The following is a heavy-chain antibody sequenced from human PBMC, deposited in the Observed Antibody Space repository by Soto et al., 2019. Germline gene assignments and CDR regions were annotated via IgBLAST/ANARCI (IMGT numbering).Heavy chain of an antibody. Sequence: GGSLRLSCAASGVSFSYYERNWVRQAPGKGLEWIAHISFSGSTIYYADSVKGRFSISRDDSKNFLYLQMSGLRADDSAVYYCTRGAGFFYGVDVWGLGTTVTVSS. CDR3: TRGAGFFYGVDV. D-gene: IGHD3-10*01. V-gene: IGHV3-48*03. CDR2: ISFSGSTI. CDR1: GVSFSYYE. J-gene: IGHJ6*02.